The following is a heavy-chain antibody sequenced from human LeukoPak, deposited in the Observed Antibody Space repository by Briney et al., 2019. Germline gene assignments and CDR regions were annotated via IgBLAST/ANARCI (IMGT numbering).Heavy chain of an antibody. CDR3: ARSITIFGVEDAFDI. CDR1: GYSISSGYY. Sequence: PSETLSLTCTVSGYSISSGYYWGWIRQPPGKGLEWIGSIYHSGSTYHNPSLKSRVTISVDTSKNQFSLKLSSVTAADTAVYYCARSITIFGVEDAFDIWGQGTMVTVSS. J-gene: IGHJ3*02. CDR2: IYHSGST. D-gene: IGHD3-3*01. V-gene: IGHV4-38-2*02.